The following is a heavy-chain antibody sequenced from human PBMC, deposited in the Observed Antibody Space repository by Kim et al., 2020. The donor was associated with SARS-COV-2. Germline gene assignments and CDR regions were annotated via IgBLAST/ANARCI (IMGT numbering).Heavy chain of an antibody. CDR1: GGSITSSDYY. Sequence: SETLSLTCSVSGGSITSSDYYWSWIRQTPGKGLEWIGSIYYTGSTYYYPSLKSRVTISVDTFKNQFYLRLKSVTATDRAVYYCARHAVYKYGHDDDHFDYWGQGTLVTVSS. CDR3: ARHAVYKYGHDDDHFDY. V-gene: IGHV4-39*01. J-gene: IGHJ4*02. CDR2: IYYTGST. D-gene: IGHD5-18*01.